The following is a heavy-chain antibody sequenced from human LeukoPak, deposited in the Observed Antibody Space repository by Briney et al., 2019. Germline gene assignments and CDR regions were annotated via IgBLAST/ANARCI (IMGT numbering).Heavy chain of an antibody. V-gene: IGHV3-43*02. D-gene: IGHD5-24*01. CDR3: AKWTGRWLQKKTYFDY. J-gene: IGHJ4*02. CDR2: ISGDGGST. CDR1: GLAFDDYA. Sequence: GGSLRLSCAASGLAFDDYAMHWVRQAPGKGLEWVSLISGDGGSTYYADSVKGRFTISRDNSKNSLYLQMNSLRTEDTALYYCAKWTGRWLQKKTYFDYWGQGTLVTVSS.